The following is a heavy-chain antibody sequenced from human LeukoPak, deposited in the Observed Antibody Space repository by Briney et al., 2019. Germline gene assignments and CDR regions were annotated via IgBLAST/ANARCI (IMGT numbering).Heavy chain of an antibody. CDR2: VTYIGAT. CDR1: GDSISRYY. J-gene: IGHJ6*03. Sequence: PSETLSLTCTVSGDSISRYYWSWIRQPPGKGLEWVGLVTYIGATKYNPSLKGRVTISLDTSKNQFSLKLSSMTAADTAVYYCARRYCSGDSCFSGEYYYYYMDVWGKGTTVTVSS. CDR3: ARRYCSGDSCFSGEYYYYYMDV. V-gene: IGHV4-59*01. D-gene: IGHD2-15*01.